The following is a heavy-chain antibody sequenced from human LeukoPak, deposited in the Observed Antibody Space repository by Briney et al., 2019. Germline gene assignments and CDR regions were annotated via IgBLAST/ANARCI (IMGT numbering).Heavy chain of an antibody. D-gene: IGHD3-10*01. J-gene: IGHJ4*02. CDR3: ATLGAAGASDY. CDR1: GGSISSYY. V-gene: IGHV4-59*01. Sequence: SETLSPTCTVSGGSISSYYWSWIRQPPGKGLEWIGYIYYSGSTNYNPSLKSRVTISVDTSKNQFSLKLSSVTAADTAVYYCATLGAAGASDYWGRGTLVTVSS. CDR2: IYYSGST.